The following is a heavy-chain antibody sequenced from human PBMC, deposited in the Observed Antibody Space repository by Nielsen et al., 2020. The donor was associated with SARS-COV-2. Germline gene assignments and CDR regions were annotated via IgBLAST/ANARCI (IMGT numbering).Heavy chain of an antibody. Sequence: SETLSLTCTVSGGSISSSSYYWGWIRQPPGKGLEWIGSIYYSGSTYYNPSLKSRVTISVDTSKNQFSLKLSSVTAADTAVYYCARQRPRFRYSSSPWGQGTLVTVSS. D-gene: IGHD6-6*01. CDR1: GGSISSSSYY. J-gene: IGHJ5*02. CDR2: IYYSGST. CDR3: ARQRPRFRYSSSP. V-gene: IGHV4-39*01.